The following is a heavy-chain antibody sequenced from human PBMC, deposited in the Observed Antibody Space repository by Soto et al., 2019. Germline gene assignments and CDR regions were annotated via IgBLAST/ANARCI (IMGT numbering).Heavy chain of an antibody. J-gene: IGHJ4*02. CDR1: GFTFSSYA. CDR3: AKDESGNFWSGSGFYYFDY. V-gene: IGHV3-23*01. CDR2: ISGSGGST. D-gene: IGHD3-3*01. Sequence: GGSLRLSCAASGFTFSSYAMSWVRQAPGKGLEWVSAISGSGGSTYYADSVKGRFTISRDNSTNTLYLQMNSLRAEDTAVYYCAKDESGNFWSGSGFYYFDYWGQGTLVTVSS.